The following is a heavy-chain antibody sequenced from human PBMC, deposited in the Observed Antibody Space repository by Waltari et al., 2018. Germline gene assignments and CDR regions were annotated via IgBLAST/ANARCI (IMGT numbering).Heavy chain of an antibody. J-gene: IGHJ4*02. Sequence: QLQLQESGPGLVKPSETLSLTCTVSGGSISSSPYYWGWIRQPPGKGLEWIGSVYYSGTTYYNPSLRSRITISLDTSKNQFSLKLTSVPAADTAVYYCARSLPHNDFWRGYSDYWGQGTLVTVSS. D-gene: IGHD3-3*01. V-gene: IGHV4-39*07. CDR2: VYYSGTT. CDR1: GGSISSSPYY. CDR3: ARSLPHNDFWRGYSDY.